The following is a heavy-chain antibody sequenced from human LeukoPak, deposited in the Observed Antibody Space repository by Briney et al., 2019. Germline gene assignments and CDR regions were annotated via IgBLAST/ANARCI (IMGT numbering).Heavy chain of an antibody. CDR1: GGSISSSSYY. CDR2: IYYSGST. J-gene: IGHJ4*02. D-gene: IGHD5-18*01. CDR3: ARTIGYRRQSSFDY. Sequence: SSETLSLTCTVSGGSISSSSYYWGWIRQPPGKGLEWIGSIYYSGSTYYNPSLKSRVTICVDTSKHQFSLKLSSVTAADTAVYYCARTIGYRRQSSFDYWGQGTLVTVSS. V-gene: IGHV4-39*01.